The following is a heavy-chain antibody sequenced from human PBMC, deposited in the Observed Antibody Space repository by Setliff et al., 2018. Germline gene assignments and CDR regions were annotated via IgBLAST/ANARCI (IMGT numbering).Heavy chain of an antibody. Sequence: ASVKVSCKASGFTLTSYPIHWVRQAPGQSLEWVGRINAANGNTKYSEKYQARLTITGDTSANTVYMELGSLRSEDTATYYCRATRGPFDRWGQGTKVTVSS. J-gene: IGHJ3*01. CDR2: INAANGNT. CDR3: RATRGPFDR. CDR1: GFTLTSYP. V-gene: IGHV1-3*01.